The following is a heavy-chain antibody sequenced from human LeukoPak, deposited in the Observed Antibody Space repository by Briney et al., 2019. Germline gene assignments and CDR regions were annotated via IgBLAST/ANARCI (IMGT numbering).Heavy chain of an antibody. V-gene: IGHV1-2*02. CDR2: INPNSGGT. J-gene: IGHJ4*02. Sequence: ASVKVSCKASGYTFTGYYMHWVRQAPGQGLELMGWINPNSGGTNYAQKFQGRVTMTRDTSISTAYMELSRLRSDDTAVYYCARDRAYGSGSSTDYWGQGALVTVSS. CDR3: ARDRAYGSGSSTDY. D-gene: IGHD3-10*01. CDR1: GYTFTGYY.